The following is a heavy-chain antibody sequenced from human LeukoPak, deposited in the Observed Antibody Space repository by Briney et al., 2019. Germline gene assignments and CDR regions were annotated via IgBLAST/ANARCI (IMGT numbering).Heavy chain of an antibody. Sequence: ASVKVSCKASGYTFTSYGISWVRQAPGQGLEWMGWISAYNGNTNYAQKLQGRVTMTTDTSTSTAYMELRSLRSDDTAVYYCAIRPPPPFGTGYYYFDYWGQGTLVTVSS. D-gene: IGHD3-9*01. V-gene: IGHV1-18*01. CDR3: AIRPPPPFGTGYYYFDY. CDR2: ISAYNGNT. J-gene: IGHJ4*02. CDR1: GYTFTSYG.